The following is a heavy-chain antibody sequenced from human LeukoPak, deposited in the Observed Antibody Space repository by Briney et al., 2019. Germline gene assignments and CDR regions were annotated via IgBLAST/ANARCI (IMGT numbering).Heavy chain of an antibody. J-gene: IGHJ5*02. Sequence: GASVKVSCKASGYTFTSYDINWVRQATGQGLEWMGWMNPNSGNTGYAQKFQGRVTMTRNTSISTAYMELSSLRSEDTAVYYCARRRGGAAAGPNWFDPWGQGTLVTVSS. CDR3: ARRRGGAAAGPNWFDP. V-gene: IGHV1-8*01. CDR2: MNPNSGNT. D-gene: IGHD6-13*01. CDR1: GYTFTSYD.